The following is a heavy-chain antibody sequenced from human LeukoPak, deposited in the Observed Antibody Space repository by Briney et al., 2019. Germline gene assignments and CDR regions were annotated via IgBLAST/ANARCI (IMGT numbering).Heavy chain of an antibody. CDR3: ARLYYYGSGSYYPKEYYFDY. CDR2: ISYDGSNK. CDR1: GFTFSSYA. D-gene: IGHD3-10*01. V-gene: IGHV3-30*04. Sequence: SGGFLRLSCAASGFTFSSYAMHWVRQAPGKGLEWVAVISYDGSNKYYADSVKGRFTISRDNSKNTLYLQMNSLRAEDTAVYYCARLYYYGSGSYYPKEYYFDYWGQGTLVTVSS. J-gene: IGHJ4*02.